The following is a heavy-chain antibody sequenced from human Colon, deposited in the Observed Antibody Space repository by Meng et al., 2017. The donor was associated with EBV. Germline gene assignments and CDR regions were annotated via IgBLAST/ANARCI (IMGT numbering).Heavy chain of an antibody. Sequence: QVQRHEPGQGRVEPSGTLSPTFAVSGASISSNNGWSWVRQPPGKGLEWIGEIYHGGNTNYNPSLKSRVTISVDRSNDQFSLSLSSVTAADTAVYYCARGNAYNAPSFDYWGQGTLVTVSS. V-gene: IGHV4-4*02. D-gene: IGHD5-24*01. CDR3: ARGNAYNAPSFDY. CDR2: IYHGGNT. CDR1: GASISSNNG. J-gene: IGHJ4*02.